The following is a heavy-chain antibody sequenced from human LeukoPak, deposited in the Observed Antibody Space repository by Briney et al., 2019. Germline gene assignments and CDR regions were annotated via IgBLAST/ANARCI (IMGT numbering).Heavy chain of an antibody. CDR3: ARGYSSSWYEVLWFDP. CDR1: GGSISSHY. Sequence: SETLSLTCTVSGGSISSHYWSWIRQPPGKALEWIGYIYYSGSTNYNPSLKSRVTISVDTSKNQFSLKLSSVTAADTAVYYCARGYSSSWYEVLWFDPWGQGTLVTVSS. V-gene: IGHV4-59*11. CDR2: IYYSGST. D-gene: IGHD6-13*01. J-gene: IGHJ5*02.